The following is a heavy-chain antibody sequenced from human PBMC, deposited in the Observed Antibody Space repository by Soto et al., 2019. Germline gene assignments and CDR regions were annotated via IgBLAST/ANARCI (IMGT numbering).Heavy chain of an antibody. V-gene: IGHV1-18*01. D-gene: IGHD6-6*01. J-gene: IGHJ6*02. Sequence: QVQLVQSGAEVKKPGASVKVSCKASGYTFTSYGISWVRQAPGQGLEWMGWISAYNGNTNYAQKLQGRVTMTTDTSTSKAYMELRSLRSDDKAVYYCASSPRKTAARPHYFYGMDVWGQGTTVTVSS. CDR3: ASSPRKTAARPHYFYGMDV. CDR1: GYTFTSYG. CDR2: ISAYNGNT.